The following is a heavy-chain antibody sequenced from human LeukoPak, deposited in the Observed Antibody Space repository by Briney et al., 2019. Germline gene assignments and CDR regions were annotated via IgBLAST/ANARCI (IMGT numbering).Heavy chain of an antibody. J-gene: IGHJ6*04. CDR1: GFIFMNYP. V-gene: IGHV3-23*01. CDR2: IGGSGDNT. CDR3: VKGGPSSRTNV. D-gene: IGHD2-2*01. Sequence: GGSLRLSCGVSGFIFMNYPMTWVRQAPGKGLECVSSIGGSGDNTYYADSVNGRFTISRDNSKNTLFLQMNSLRAEDTALYYCVKGGPSSRTNVRGNGTTVVVPS.